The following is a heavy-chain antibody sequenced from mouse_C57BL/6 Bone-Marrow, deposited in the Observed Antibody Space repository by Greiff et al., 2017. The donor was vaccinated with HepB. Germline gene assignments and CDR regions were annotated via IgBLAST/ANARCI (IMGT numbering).Heavy chain of an antibody. CDR3: ARRIITTVVADYWYFDV. Sequence: QVTLKESGPGILQSSQTLSLTCSFSGFSLSTSGMGVSWIRQPSGKGLEWLAHIYWDDDKRYNPSLKSRLTISKDTSRNQVFLKITSVDTADTATYYCARRIITTVVADYWYFDVWGTGTTVTVSS. CDR2: IYWDDDK. D-gene: IGHD1-1*01. CDR1: GFSLSTSGMG. J-gene: IGHJ1*03. V-gene: IGHV8-12*01.